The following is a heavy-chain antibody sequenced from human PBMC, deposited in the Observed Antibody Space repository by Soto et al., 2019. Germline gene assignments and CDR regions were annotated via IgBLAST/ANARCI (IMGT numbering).Heavy chain of an antibody. D-gene: IGHD4-17*01. V-gene: IGHV3-74*01. CDR3: ALGPYGDHLDY. CDR2: INSDGSST. Sequence: GGSLRLSCAASGFTFSSYWMHWVRQAPGKGLVWVSRINSDGSSTSYADSVKGRFTISRDNAKNTLYLKMNSLRAEDTTVYYCALGPYGDHLDYWGQGTLVTVSS. CDR1: GFTFSSYW. J-gene: IGHJ4*02.